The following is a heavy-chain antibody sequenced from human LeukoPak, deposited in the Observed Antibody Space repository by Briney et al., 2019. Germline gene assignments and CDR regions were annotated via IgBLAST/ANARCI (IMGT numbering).Heavy chain of an antibody. CDR3: AREIAATGMN. V-gene: IGHV3-74*01. Sequence: GGSLRLSCAASGLTLSSYWMYWVRQAPGKGLVWVSRIKSDGSSTSYADSVKGRFTISRDNAKSTLYLQMDSLRGEDTAVYYCAREIAATGMNWGQGTLVTVSS. J-gene: IGHJ4*02. CDR1: GLTLSSYW. D-gene: IGHD6-13*01. CDR2: IKSDGSST.